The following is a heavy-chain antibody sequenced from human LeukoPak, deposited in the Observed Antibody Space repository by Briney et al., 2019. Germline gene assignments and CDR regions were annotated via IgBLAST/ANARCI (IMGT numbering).Heavy chain of an antibody. D-gene: IGHD3-22*01. J-gene: IGHJ4*02. CDR2: IDCSGST. CDR1: GGSISSGSYY. Sequence: SQTLSLTCTVSGGSISSGSYYWGWIRQPPGKGLEWIGSIDCSGSTYYNPSLKSRVTISVDTSKNQFSLKLSSVTAADTAVYYCARLAVDYYDSSGYYFDYWGQGTLVTVSS. CDR3: ARLAVDYYDSSGYYFDY. V-gene: IGHV4-39*01.